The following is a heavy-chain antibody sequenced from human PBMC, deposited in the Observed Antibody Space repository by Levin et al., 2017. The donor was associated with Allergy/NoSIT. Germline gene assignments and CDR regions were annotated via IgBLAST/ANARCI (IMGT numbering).Heavy chain of an antibody. Sequence: SETLSLTCSVSGAAVTSVSFYWNWVRQPLGGGLEWIGYVYFSGTTIYNPALKSRVNMSIDTSNNQFSLKLTSLTADDTAIYYCARGRVEVSSNWLDTWGQGIPVTVSS. V-gene: IGHV4-61*01. J-gene: IGHJ5*02. CDR3: ARGRVEVSSNWLDT. CDR1: GAAVTSVSFY. CDR2: VYFSGTT. D-gene: IGHD5/OR15-5a*01.